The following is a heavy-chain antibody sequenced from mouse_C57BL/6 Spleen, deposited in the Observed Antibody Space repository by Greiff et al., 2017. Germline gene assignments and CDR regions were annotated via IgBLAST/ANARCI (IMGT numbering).Heavy chain of an antibody. J-gene: IGHJ2*01. V-gene: IGHV1-55*01. CDR3: ARRYYGSSYDYFDY. Sequence: QVQLKESGAELVKPGASVKMSCKASGYTFTSYWITWVKQRPGQGLEWIGDIYPGSGSTNYNEKFKSKATLTVDTSSSTAYMQLSSLTSEDSAVYYCARRYYGSSYDYFDYWGQGTTLTVSS. CDR1: GYTFTSYW. CDR2: IYPGSGST. D-gene: IGHD1-1*01.